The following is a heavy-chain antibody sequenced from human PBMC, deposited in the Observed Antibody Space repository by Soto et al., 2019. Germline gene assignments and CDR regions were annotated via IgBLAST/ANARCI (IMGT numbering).Heavy chain of an antibody. V-gene: IGHV3-66*01. Sequence: EVQLVESGGALVQPGWSLRLSCAVSAFTVASSYVTWVRQAPGKGLEWVSNIYSGGSTYYADSVKGRFTISRDNSKNTVYLQMNSLRAEDTGVYYCARENTNCDSATCYGRADYWGQGTLVTVSS. CDR2: IYSGGST. CDR3: ARENTNCDSATCYGRADY. J-gene: IGHJ4*02. CDR1: AFTVASSY. D-gene: IGHD2-15*01.